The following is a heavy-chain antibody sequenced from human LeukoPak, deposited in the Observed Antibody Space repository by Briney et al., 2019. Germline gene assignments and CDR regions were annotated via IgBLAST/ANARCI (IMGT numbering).Heavy chain of an antibody. CDR3: ARDPYSSGWPSYYYYGMDV. CDR1: GFTFSSYW. J-gene: IGHJ6*02. CDR2: INQDGSEK. D-gene: IGHD6-19*01. V-gene: IGHV3-7*01. Sequence: GGSLRLSCAASGFTFSSYWMSWVRQAPGKGLEWVANINQDGSEKYYVDSVKGRFTISRDNAKNSLYLQMNSLRAEDTAVYYCARDPYSSGWPSYYYYGMDVWGQGTTVTVSS.